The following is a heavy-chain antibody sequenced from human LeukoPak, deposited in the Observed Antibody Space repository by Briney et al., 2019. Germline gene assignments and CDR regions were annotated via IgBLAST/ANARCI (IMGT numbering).Heavy chain of an antibody. V-gene: IGHV3-33*01. Sequence: GGSLRLSCAASGFNFSSFVMHWVRQAPGKGLEWVAVIWYDGSNKYYADSMKGRFTISRDNSKNTLYLQMNSLRAEDTAVYYCARGPSAYPKCFDYWGQGTLVTVSS. CDR1: GFNFSSFV. CDR3: ARGPSAYPKCFDY. CDR2: IWYDGSNK. D-gene: IGHD5-12*01. J-gene: IGHJ4*02.